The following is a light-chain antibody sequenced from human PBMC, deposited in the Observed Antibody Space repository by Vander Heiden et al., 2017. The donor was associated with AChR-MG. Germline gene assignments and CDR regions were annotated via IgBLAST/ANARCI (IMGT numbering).Light chain of an antibody. Sequence: DTQMTQSPSTLSASVGDRVTITCRASQSIFGRLAWYQQRPGKAPKLLIYKASTLESGVPSRFSGSASGTEFTLTISSLQPDDFATYYCQQYNSWYTFGQGTKLEIK. CDR2: KAS. V-gene: IGKV1-5*03. CDR1: QSIFGR. CDR3: QQYNSWYT. J-gene: IGKJ2*01.